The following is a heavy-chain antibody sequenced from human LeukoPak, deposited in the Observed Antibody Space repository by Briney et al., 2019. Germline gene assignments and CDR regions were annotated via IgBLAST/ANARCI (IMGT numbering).Heavy chain of an antibody. CDR2: IYSGGST. CDR3: ARDSITMTVVVGDSDY. J-gene: IGHJ4*02. D-gene: IGHD3-22*01. Sequence: HSGGSLRLSCVGSGFTFTTYWMSWVRQAPGKGLEWVSVIYSGGSTYYADSVKGRSTISRDNSKNTLYLQMNSLRAEDTAVYYCARDSITMTVVVGDSDYWGQGTLVTVSS. CDR1: GFTFTTYW. V-gene: IGHV3-66*01.